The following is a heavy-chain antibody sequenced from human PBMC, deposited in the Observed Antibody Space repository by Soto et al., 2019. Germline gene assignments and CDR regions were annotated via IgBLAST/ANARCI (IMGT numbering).Heavy chain of an antibody. V-gene: IGHV1-46*01. CDR1: GYTFTSYG. Sequence: ASVKVSCKASGYTFTSYGISWVRQAPGQGLEWMGIINPSGGSTSYAQKFQGRVTMTRDTSTSTVYMELSSLRSEDTAVYYCARGGYCSGGSCYSDYYGMDVWGQGTTVTVSS. D-gene: IGHD2-15*01. J-gene: IGHJ6*02. CDR2: INPSGGST. CDR3: ARGGYCSGGSCYSDYYGMDV.